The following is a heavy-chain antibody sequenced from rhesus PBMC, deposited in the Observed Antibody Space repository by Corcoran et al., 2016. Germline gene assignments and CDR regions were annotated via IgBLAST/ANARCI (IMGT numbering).Heavy chain of an antibody. CDR2: RHGNSGSP. J-gene: IGHJ6*01. CDR1: GASLSRSW. V-gene: IGHV4-80*01. CDR3: AYGSIPYGWDS. D-gene: IGHD4-29*01. Sequence: QVQLQESGPGLVKPLETLSLTGAVSGASLSRSWWPWIRQPPGKGLEWMGERHGNSGSPYYKASLKGRVTISKDAAKNQFSLTVKSVTAADTALYYGAYGSIPYGWDSWGQGVVVTVSS.